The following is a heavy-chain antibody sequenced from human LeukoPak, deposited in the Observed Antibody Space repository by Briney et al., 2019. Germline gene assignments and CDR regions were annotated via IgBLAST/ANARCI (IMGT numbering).Heavy chain of an antibody. J-gene: IGHJ3*02. CDR3: AKVNDNGGYYRAFHM. V-gene: IGHV3-7*01. CDR1: GFIFSSYW. CDR2: IKQDGSDK. Sequence: GGSLRLSCAASGFIFSSYWMSWVRQAPGKGPEWVANIKQDGSDKNYVDSVKGRFTISRDNARNSLYLQMNSLRAEDTAVYYCAKVNDNGGYYRAFHMWGQGTMVTVSS. D-gene: IGHD2-21*01.